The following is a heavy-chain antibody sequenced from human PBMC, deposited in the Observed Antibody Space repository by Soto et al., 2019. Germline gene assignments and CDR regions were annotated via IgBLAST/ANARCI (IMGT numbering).Heavy chain of an antibody. CDR2: IYYSGST. J-gene: IGHJ5*02. Sequence: QVQLQESGPGLVKPSRTLSLTCTVSGGSISSGGYYWSWIRQHPGKGLEWIGYIYYSGSTYYNPSLKSRVTISVDTSKNQFSLKLSSVTAADTAVYYCARGGVDTAMVIWFDPWGQGTLVTVSS. CDR1: GGSISSGGYY. V-gene: IGHV4-31*03. CDR3: ARGGVDTAMVIWFDP. D-gene: IGHD5-18*01.